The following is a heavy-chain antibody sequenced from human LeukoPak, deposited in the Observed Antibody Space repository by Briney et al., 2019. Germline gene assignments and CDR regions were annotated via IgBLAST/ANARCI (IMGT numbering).Heavy chain of an antibody. CDR2: IKQDGSEK. Sequence: GGSLRLSCVASGFSFSRYWMSWVRQAPGKGLEWVANIKQDGSEKYYVDSVKGRFTISRDNAKNSLYLQMNSLRAEDTAVYYCARGGAARPDYWGQGTLLTVSS. CDR1: GFSFSRYW. D-gene: IGHD6-6*01. J-gene: IGHJ4*02. V-gene: IGHV3-7*01. CDR3: ARGGAARPDY.